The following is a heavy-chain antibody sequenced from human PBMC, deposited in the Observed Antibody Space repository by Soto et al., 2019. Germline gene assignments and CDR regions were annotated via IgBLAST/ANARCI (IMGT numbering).Heavy chain of an antibody. J-gene: IGHJ4*02. CDR3: ARGYSSGWSVNYFDY. CDR2: IWYDGSNK. CDR1: GFTFSSYG. D-gene: IGHD6-19*01. V-gene: IGHV3-33*01. Sequence: QVQLVESGGGVVQPGRSLRLSCAASGFTFSSYGMHWVRQAPGKGLEWVAVIWYDGSNKYYADSVKGRFTISRDNSKNTLYLQMNSLRAEDTAVYYCARGYSSGWSVNYFDYWGQGTLVTVS.